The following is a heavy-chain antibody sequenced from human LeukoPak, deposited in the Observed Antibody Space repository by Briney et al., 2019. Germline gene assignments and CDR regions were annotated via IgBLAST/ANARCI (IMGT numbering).Heavy chain of an antibody. V-gene: IGHV1-2*02. CDR1: GYTLTGYY. CDR2: INPNSGGT. CDR3: ARDNNKFYDFWSGYYRGNWFDP. D-gene: IGHD3-3*01. J-gene: IGHJ5*02. Sequence: ASVKVSCKASGYTLTGYYMHWVRQAPGQGLEWMGWINPNSGGTNYAQKFQGRVTMTRDTSISTAYMELSRLRSDDTAVYYCARDNNKFYDFWSGYYRGNWFDPWGQGTLVTVSS.